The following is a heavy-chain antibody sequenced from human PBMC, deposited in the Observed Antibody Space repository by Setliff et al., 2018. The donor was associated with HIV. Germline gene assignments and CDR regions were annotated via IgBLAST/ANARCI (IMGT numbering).Heavy chain of an antibody. D-gene: IGHD3-16*01. Sequence: PGGSLRLSCTASGFTFSDSVMHWVRQPPGKGLEWVAAISVDGSGKFYADSVKGRFTISRDNVKNSLYLQMNSLRAEDTAMYYCVEGRWASPFDNWGQGTLVTVSS. CDR1: GFTFSDSV. CDR2: ISVDGSGK. V-gene: IGHV3-30*07. CDR3: VEGRWASPFDN. J-gene: IGHJ4*02.